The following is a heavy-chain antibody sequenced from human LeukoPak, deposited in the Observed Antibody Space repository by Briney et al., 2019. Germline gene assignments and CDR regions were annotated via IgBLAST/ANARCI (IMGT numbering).Heavy chain of an antibody. V-gene: IGHV1-8*01. D-gene: IGHD4-23*01. CDR3: ARRASTVVTSSDWFDP. J-gene: IGHJ5*02. Sequence: ASVKVSCKASGYTFTSYDINWVRQATGQGLEWMGWMNPNSGNTGYAQKFQGRVTMTRNTSISTAYMELSSLRSEDTAVYYCARRASTVVTSSDWFDPWGQGTLVTVSS. CDR2: MNPNSGNT. CDR1: GYTFTSYD.